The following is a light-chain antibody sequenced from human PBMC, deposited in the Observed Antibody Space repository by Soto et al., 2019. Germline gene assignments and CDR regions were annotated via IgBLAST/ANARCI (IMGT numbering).Light chain of an antibody. Sequence: QSVLTQPASVSGSPGQSITISCTGTISDVGSHNLVSWYQQHPGKAPKLIIYEVNERPSGVSSRFSGSKSGNTASLTISGLQPDDEADYHCCSFAGSNPFPYVFGTGNKLTVL. J-gene: IGLJ1*01. CDR1: ISDVGSHNL. CDR2: EVN. V-gene: IGLV2-23*02. CDR3: CSFAGSNPFPYV.